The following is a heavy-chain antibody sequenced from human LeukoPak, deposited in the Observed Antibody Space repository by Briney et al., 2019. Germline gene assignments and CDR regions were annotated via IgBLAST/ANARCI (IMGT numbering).Heavy chain of an antibody. CDR2: TYYRSKWYS. D-gene: IGHD5-12*01. V-gene: IGHV6-1*01. CDR1: GDSVSSNNAA. J-gene: IGHJ4*02. CDR3: ARFREVAIDS. Sequence: SQTLSLTCAISGDSVSSNNAAWNWIRQSPSRGLEWLGRTYYRSKWYSTYALSVKSRITTNPDSSKNQFSLHLKSVTPEDTAVYYCARFREVAIDSWGQGTLVTVSS.